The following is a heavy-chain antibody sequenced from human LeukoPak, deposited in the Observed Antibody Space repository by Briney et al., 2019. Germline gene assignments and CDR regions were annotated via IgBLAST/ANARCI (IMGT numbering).Heavy chain of an antibody. J-gene: IGHJ4*02. CDR2: IYSGGST. D-gene: IGHD3-22*01. CDR1: GFTVSGNY. CDR3: ARGPRDLYYYDSSGYYPFFDY. Sequence: GGSLRLSCAASGFTVSGNYMSWVRQAPGKGLEWVSVIYSGGSTYYADSVKGRFTISRDNSKNTLYLQMNSLRAEDTAVYYCARGPRDLYYYDSSGYYPFFDYWGQGTLVTVSS. V-gene: IGHV3-66*01.